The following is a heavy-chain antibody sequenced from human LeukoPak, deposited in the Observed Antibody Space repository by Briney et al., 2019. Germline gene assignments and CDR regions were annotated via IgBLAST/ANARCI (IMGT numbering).Heavy chain of an antibody. CDR3: ARGGIEVGPLGFDY. J-gene: IGHJ4*02. CDR1: GGTFSSYA. Sequence: GSSVKVACKASGGTFSSYAISWVRQAPGQGLEWMGGSIPIFGTANYAQKFQGRVTITADESTSTAYMELSSLRSEDTAVYYCARGGIEVGPLGFDYWGQGTLVTVSS. V-gene: IGHV1-69*01. D-gene: IGHD1-26*01. CDR2: SIPIFGTA.